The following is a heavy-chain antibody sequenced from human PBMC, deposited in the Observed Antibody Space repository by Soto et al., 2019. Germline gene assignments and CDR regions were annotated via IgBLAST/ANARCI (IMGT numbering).Heavy chain of an antibody. D-gene: IGHD3-3*01. V-gene: IGHV3-53*01. J-gene: IGHJ5*02. CDR2: IYRGGDT. CDR1: GFIVSDTY. Sequence: EVQLVESGGGVVQPGGSLRLSCAASGFIVSDTYMNWVRQAPGKGLVWVSVIYRGGDTYYADSVKGRFTISRDNSTVYLQMNNLRAEDTAMYYCAKEGIGGIFGAGGFDPWGQGTLVTVSS. CDR3: AKEGIGGIFGAGGFDP.